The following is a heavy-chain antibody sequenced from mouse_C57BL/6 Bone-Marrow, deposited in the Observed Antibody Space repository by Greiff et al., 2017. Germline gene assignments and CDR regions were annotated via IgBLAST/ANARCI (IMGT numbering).Heavy chain of an antibody. D-gene: IGHD1-1*01. CDR2: ISYDGSN. CDR1: GYSITSGYY. CDR3: ARVHNYYGSSYGYFDY. Sequence: ESGPGLVKPSQSLSLTCSVTGYSITSGYYWNWIRQFPGNKLEWMGYISYDGSNNYNPSLKNRISITRDTSKNQFFLKLNSVTTEDTATYYCARVHNYYGSSYGYFDYWGQGTTLTVSS. J-gene: IGHJ2*01. V-gene: IGHV3-6*01.